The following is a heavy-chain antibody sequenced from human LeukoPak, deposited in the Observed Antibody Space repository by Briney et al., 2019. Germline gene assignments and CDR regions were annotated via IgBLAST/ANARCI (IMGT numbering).Heavy chain of an antibody. CDR3: AKDVGYCSSTSCYIFDY. CDR1: GFTFSSYA. Sequence: GGSLRLSCAASGFTFSSYAMSWVRQAPGKGLEWVSAISGSGGSTYYADSVKGRFTISRDNSKNTLYLQMDSLRAEDTAVYYCAKDVGYCSSTSCYIFDYWGQGTLVTVSS. J-gene: IGHJ4*02. CDR2: ISGSGGST. D-gene: IGHD2-2*02. V-gene: IGHV3-23*01.